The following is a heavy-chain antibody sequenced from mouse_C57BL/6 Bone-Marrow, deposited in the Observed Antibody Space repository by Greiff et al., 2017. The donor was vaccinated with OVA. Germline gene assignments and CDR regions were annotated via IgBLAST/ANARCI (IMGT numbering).Heavy chain of an antibody. CDR1: GFNIKDDY. J-gene: IGHJ3*01. CDR3: TRIYYYGSSYVGFAY. V-gene: IGHV14-4*01. Sequence: VQLKQSGAELVRPGASVKLSCTASGFNIKDDYMHWVKQRPEQGLEWIGWIDPENGDTEYASKFQGKATITADTSSNTAYLQLSSLTSEDTAVYYCTRIYYYGSSYVGFAYWGQGTLVTVSA. CDR2: IDPENGDT. D-gene: IGHD1-1*01.